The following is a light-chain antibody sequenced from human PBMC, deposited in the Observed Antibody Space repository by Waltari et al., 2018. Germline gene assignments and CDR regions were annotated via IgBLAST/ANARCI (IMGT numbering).Light chain of an antibody. J-gene: IGLJ1*01. V-gene: IGLV1-47*01. CDR3: ASWDDSHYV. Sequence: QSVLTQPPSASATPGQRVIISCSGSRSNLGSNFPSWYQQLPGTAPKPLIYRNNERPSGVSDRFSASKSGTSAALVISGLRSEDEAVYYCASWDDSHYVFGPGTTVTVL. CDR2: RNN. CDR1: RSNLGSNF.